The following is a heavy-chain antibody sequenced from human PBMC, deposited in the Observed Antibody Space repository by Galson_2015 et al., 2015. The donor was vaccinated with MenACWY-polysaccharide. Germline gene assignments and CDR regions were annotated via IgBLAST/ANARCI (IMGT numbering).Heavy chain of an antibody. J-gene: IGHJ4*02. CDR1: GFTFSNYA. V-gene: IGHV3-23*01. D-gene: IGHD2-2*01. Sequence: SLRLSCAASGFTFSNYAMSWVRQAPGKGLEWVSGISGSGGSTYYADSVKGRFTISRDNSKNTLYVQMNSLRAEDTAVYYCAKDQDLKGYCTSTSSKGAEYLGQGTLVTVYS. CDR2: ISGSGGST. CDR3: AKDQDLKGYCTSTSSKGAEY.